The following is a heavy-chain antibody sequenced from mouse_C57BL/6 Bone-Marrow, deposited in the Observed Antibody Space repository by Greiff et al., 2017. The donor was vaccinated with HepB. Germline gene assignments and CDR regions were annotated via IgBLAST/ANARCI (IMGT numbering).Heavy chain of an antibody. CDR2: SRNKANDYTT. D-gene: IGHD2-1*01. V-gene: IGHV7-1*01. Sequence: EVQGVESGGGLVQSGRSLRLSCATSGFTFSDFYMEWVRQAPGKGLEWIAASRNKANDYTTEYSASVKGRFIVSRDTSQSILYLQMNALRAEDTAIYYCARDAYYGYFDVWGTGTTVTVSS. CDR1: GFTFSDFY. J-gene: IGHJ1*03. CDR3: ARDAYYGYFDV.